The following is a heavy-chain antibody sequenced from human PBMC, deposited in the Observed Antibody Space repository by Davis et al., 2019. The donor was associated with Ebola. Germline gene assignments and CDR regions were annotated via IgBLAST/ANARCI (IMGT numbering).Heavy chain of an antibody. CDR3: ARDSSNYGDYVVLDY. CDR1: GFTFSSYW. Sequence: GESLKISCAASGFTFSSYWMSWVRQAPGKGLEWVANIKQDGSEKYYVDSVKGRFTISRDNAKNSLYLQMNSLRAEDTAVYYCARDSSNYGDYVVLDYWGQGTLVTVSS. V-gene: IGHV3-7*03. J-gene: IGHJ4*02. D-gene: IGHD4-17*01. CDR2: IKQDGSEK.